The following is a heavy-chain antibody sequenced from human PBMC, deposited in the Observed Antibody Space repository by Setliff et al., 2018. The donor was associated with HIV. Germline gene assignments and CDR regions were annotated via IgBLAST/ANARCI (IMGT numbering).Heavy chain of an antibody. Sequence: PSETLTLTCAVYGGSFSGYYWAWIRQSPGTGLEWIGEINHCGITNYNPTLKSRVTISTDTSKNQFSLRLNSVTAADTAVYYCARVRLRVPPSIFDYWGQGALVTVSS. CDR3: ARVRLRVPPSIFDY. V-gene: IGHV4-34*01. CDR2: INHCGIT. J-gene: IGHJ4*02. CDR1: GGSFSGYY. D-gene: IGHD2-2*01.